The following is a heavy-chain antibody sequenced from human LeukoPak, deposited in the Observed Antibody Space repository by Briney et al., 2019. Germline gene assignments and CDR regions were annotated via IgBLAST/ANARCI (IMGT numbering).Heavy chain of an antibody. J-gene: IGHJ6*03. D-gene: IGHD1-26*01. Sequence: ASVKVSCKASGYTFTGYFIHWVRQAPGQGLEWMGGIIPIFGTANYAQKFQGRVTITADKSTSTAYMELSSLRSEDTAVYYCASKPGIVGATTGSHYYYYMDVWGKGTTVTVSS. CDR3: ASKPGIVGATTGSHYYYYMDV. V-gene: IGHV1-69*06. CDR2: IIPIFGTA. CDR1: GYTFTGYF.